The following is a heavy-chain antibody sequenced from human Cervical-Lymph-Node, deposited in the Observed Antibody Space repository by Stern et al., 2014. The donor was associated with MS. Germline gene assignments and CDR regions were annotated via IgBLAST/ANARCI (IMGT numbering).Heavy chain of an antibody. D-gene: IGHD1-1*01. J-gene: IGHJ4*02. CDR3: ARDTSSPERSDW. V-gene: IGHV3-53*01. Sequence: EMQLGEVEGGGIRRGGSLKLHCKASGFTVSRAYMTWVRQAPGKGLEWVSLITNVGSTFYTDSVKGRFTISRDDSKNTVYLHMTSLRAEDTAMYYCARDTSSPERSDWWGQGTLVTVSS. CDR1: GFTVSRAY. CDR2: ITNVGST.